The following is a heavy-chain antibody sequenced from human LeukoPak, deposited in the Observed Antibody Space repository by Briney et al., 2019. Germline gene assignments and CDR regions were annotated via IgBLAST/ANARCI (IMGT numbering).Heavy chain of an antibody. J-gene: IGHJ4*02. CDR3: ARGGDSSVGIDY. D-gene: IGHD3-22*01. CDR1: GYTFSSYY. Sequence: GASVKVSCKVSGYTFSSYYMHWVRQAPGQGLEWMGIINPSGGSTSYAQKFQGRVTMTRDMSTSTVYVELSSLRSEDTAVYYCARGGDSSVGIDYWGQGTLVTVSS. V-gene: IGHV1-46*01. CDR2: INPSGGST.